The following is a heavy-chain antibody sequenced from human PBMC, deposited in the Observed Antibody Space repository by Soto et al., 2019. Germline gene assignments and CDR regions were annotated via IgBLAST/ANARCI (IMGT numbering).Heavy chain of an antibody. J-gene: IGHJ4*02. CDR1: GYTFSNFW. CDR2: IYPGYHET. V-gene: IGHV5-51*01. Sequence: PGESLKISCQSSGYTFSNFWIGLVRQLPGKGLEWMGIIYPGYHETIYSPPFHGKVTISADRSINTAYLQWNTLEASDTAFYFCARSPRSSPYFDYWGQGALVTVPQ. D-gene: IGHD6-13*01. CDR3: ARSPRSSPYFDY.